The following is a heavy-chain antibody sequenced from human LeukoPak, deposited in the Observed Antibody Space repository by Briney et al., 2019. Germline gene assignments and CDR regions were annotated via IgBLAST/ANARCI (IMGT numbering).Heavy chain of an antibody. V-gene: IGHV4-4*07. Sequence: SEPLSLTCTVSGGSISSYYWSWIRQPAGKGLEWIGRIYTSGSTNYNPSLKSRVTISVDKSKNQFSLKLSSVTAADTAVYYCARDAAAAGLYYFDYWGQGTLVTVSS. J-gene: IGHJ4*02. CDR3: ARDAAAAGLYYFDY. D-gene: IGHD6-13*01. CDR1: GGSISSYY. CDR2: IYTSGST.